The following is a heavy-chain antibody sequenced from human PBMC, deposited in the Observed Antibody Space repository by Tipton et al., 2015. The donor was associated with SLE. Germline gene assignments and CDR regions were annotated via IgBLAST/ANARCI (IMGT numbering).Heavy chain of an antibody. J-gene: IGHJ4*02. CDR2: IYSSGST. CDR3: AREWSSFDF. CDR1: GFTVSGNY. V-gene: IGHV4-59*02. Sequence: LRLSCAASGFTVSGNYMNWIRQTPGKGLEWIGFIYSSGSTMYNPSLKSRVTISVDTSKNQFSLTLTSVTAADTAVYYCAREWSSFDFWGQGTLVTVSS. D-gene: IGHD2-15*01.